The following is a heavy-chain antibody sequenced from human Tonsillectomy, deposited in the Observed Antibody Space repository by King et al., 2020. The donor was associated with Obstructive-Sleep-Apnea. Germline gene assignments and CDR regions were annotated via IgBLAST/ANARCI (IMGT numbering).Heavy chain of an antibody. CDR3: AKDRSPWTLYGMDV. CDR1: GFIFTSHG. D-gene: IGHD1-1*01. J-gene: IGHJ6*02. CDR2: ISYDGSNK. V-gene: IGHV3-30*18. Sequence: VQLVESGGGVVQPGRSLRLSCAASGFIFTSHGMHGVRQAPGKGLEWGAVISYDGSNKVYSDSVKGRFTISRDNSKNTLYLQMNSLRVEDTAVYYCAKDRSPWTLYGMDVWGQGTTVTVSS.